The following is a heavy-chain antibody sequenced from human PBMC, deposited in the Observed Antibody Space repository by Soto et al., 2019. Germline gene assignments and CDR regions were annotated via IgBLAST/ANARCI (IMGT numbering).Heavy chain of an antibody. D-gene: IGHD3-10*01. CDR2: ISPYKGNT. Sequence: ASVKVSCKASGYTFTSFGISWVRQARGQGLEWMGWISPYKGNTNYAQKLQGRVTMTTDTSTSTAYMELRSLRSDDTAVYYCVRDLDGSGSYYTDYWGQGTLVTVSS. J-gene: IGHJ4*02. CDR1: GYTFTSFG. CDR3: VRDLDGSGSYYTDY. V-gene: IGHV1-18*01.